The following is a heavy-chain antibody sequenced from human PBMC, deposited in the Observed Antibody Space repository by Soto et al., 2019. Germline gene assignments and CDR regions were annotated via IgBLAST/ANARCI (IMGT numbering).Heavy chain of an antibody. CDR2: INDGGST. J-gene: IGHJ4*02. D-gene: IGHD2-8*01. V-gene: IGHV4-34*02. CDR3: ARAPKKLIY. CDR1: GGSFSGYY. Sequence: QVQLQQWGARLLKPSETLSLTCGVSGGSFSGYYWTWIRQPPGKGLEWIGAINDGGSTNYNPSLKSRVTMSVDTSKNQFSLKLDSVTAADTAVYYCARAPKKLIYWSQGTLVTVSS.